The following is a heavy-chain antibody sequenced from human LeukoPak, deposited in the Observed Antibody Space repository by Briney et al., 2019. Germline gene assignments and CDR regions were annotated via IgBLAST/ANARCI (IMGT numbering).Heavy chain of an antibody. D-gene: IGHD2-15*01. J-gene: IGHJ4*02. CDR1: GGSISSYY. CDR3: ARVACSGGSCYAGASYYFDY. Sequence: SETLSLTCTVSGGSISSYYWSWIRQPPGKGLEWIGYIYYSGSTNYNPSLKSRVTISVDTSKNQFSLKLGSVTAADTAVYYCARVACSGGSCYAGASYYFDYWGQGTLVTVSS. V-gene: IGHV4-59*01. CDR2: IYYSGST.